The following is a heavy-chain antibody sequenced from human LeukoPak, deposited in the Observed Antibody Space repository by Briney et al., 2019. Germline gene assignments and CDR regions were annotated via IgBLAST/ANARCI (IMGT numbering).Heavy chain of an antibody. CDR2: ISWNSGSI. CDR3: AELGITMTGGV. D-gene: IGHD3-10*02. Sequence: GGSLRLSCAASGFTFDDYAMHWVRQAPGKGLEWVSGISWNSGSIGYADSVKGRFTISRDNAKNSLYLQMNSLRAEDTAVYYCAELGITMTGGVWGKGTTVTISS. J-gene: IGHJ6*04. CDR1: GFTFDDYA. V-gene: IGHV3-9*01.